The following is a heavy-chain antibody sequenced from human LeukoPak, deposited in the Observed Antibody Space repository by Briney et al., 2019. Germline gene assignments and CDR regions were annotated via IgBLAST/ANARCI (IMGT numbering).Heavy chain of an antibody. V-gene: IGHV3-21*01. D-gene: IGHD2-2*01. J-gene: IGHJ4*02. Sequence: GGSLRLSCAASGFTFSSYSMNWVRQAPGKGLEWVSSISSSGTYVYYADSVKGRFTISRDNAKNSLSLQMNSLRVEDTAVYHCARGYTYQLVDYWGQGTLVTVSS. CDR1: GFTFSSYS. CDR2: ISSSGTYV. CDR3: ARGYTYQLVDY.